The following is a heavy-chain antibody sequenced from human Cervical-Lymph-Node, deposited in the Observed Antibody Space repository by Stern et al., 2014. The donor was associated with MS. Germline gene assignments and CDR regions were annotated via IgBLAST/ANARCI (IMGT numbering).Heavy chain of an antibody. CDR3: ARTDLKYYESSDYYTDSPATFDY. J-gene: IGHJ4*02. V-gene: IGHV2-5*02. CDR2: IYWDDDK. D-gene: IGHD3-22*01. Sequence: ESGPTLVKPTQTLTLTCTFSGFSLSTSGVGVGWIRQPPGKPLEWVALIYWDDDKRYSPYLKSRLTITKDTSQNQVVLTIPNMAPGDTAKYYWARTDLKYYESSDYYTDSPATFDYWGQGTLVTVSS. CDR1: GFSLSTSGVG.